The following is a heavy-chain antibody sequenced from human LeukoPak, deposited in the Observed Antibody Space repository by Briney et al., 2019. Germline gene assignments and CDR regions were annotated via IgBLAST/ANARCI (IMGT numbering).Heavy chain of an antibody. Sequence: SETLSLTCAVYGGSFSDHYWSWIRQPPGKGLEWIGEINHSGSTNYNPSLKSRVTISVDTSKNQFSLKLSSVTAADTAVYYCARGTHYDFWSGYYPYYFDYWDQGTLVTVSS. CDR2: INHSGST. CDR1: GGSFSDHY. D-gene: IGHD3-3*01. V-gene: IGHV4-34*01. CDR3: ARGTHYDFWSGYYPYYFDY. J-gene: IGHJ4*02.